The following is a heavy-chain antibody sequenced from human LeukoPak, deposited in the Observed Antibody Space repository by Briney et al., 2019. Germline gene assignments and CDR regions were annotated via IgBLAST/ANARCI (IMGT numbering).Heavy chain of an antibody. CDR3: ARGGRMDWFDP. D-gene: IGHD5-24*01. Sequence: ASVKVSCKASGYTFTSYGISWVRQAPGQGLEWMGWISAYNGNTNYAQKFQGRVTMTRNTSISTAYMELSSLRSEDTAVYYCARGGRMDWFDPWGQGTLVTVSS. V-gene: IGHV1-18*01. CDR1: GYTFTSYG. CDR2: ISAYNGNT. J-gene: IGHJ5*02.